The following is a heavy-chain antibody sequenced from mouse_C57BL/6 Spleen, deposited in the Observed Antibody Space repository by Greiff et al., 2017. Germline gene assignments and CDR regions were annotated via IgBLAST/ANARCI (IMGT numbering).Heavy chain of an antibody. Sequence: QVQLQQPGAELVKPGASVKLSCKASGYTFTSYWMHWVKQRPGQGLEWIGMIHPNSGSTYYNEKFKSKATLTVDKSSSTAYMQLSSLTSEDSAVYYCSTGPYYFDYWGQGTTLTVSS. CDR1: GYTFTSYW. CDR3: STGPYYFDY. V-gene: IGHV1-64*01. CDR2: IHPNSGST. J-gene: IGHJ2*01. D-gene: IGHD4-1*01.